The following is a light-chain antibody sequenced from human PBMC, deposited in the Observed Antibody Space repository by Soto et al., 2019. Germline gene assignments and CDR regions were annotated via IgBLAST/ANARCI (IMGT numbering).Light chain of an antibody. CDR3: QQYNSYSPLT. Sequence: DIQMTQSPSTLSASVGDRVTITCRASQSIRSWLAWYQQKPGKAPKLLIYDASSLENGVPSRFSGSGSGTEFTLTISSLQPDDFATYYCQQYNSYSPLTFGGGTKVEIK. CDR1: QSIRSW. J-gene: IGKJ4*01. V-gene: IGKV1-5*01. CDR2: DAS.